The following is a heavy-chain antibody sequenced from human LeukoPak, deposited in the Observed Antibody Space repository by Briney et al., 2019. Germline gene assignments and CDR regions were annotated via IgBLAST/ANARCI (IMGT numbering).Heavy chain of an antibody. V-gene: IGHV3-9*03. D-gene: IGHD6-13*01. J-gene: IGHJ3*02. CDR3: AKDGGSSWYGDAFDI. CDR2: ISWNSGSI. CDR1: GFTFDDYA. Sequence: GGSLRLSCAASGFTFDDYAMHWVRQAPGKGLEWVSGISWNSGSIGYADSVKGRFTISRDNAKNSLYLQMNSLRAEDMALYYCAKDGGSSWYGDAFDIWGQGTMVTVSS.